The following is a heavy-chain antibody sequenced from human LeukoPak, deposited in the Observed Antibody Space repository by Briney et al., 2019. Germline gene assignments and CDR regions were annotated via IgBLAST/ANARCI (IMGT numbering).Heavy chain of an antibody. J-gene: IGHJ4*02. CDR2: ILPDGRDT. CDR1: GYTFAAHH. D-gene: IGHD3-10*01. Sequence: ASVKVSCKASGYTFAAHHIHWVRQAPGQGPEWMGWILPDGRDTKYSQKFQDRLTLTTDTSTNTAYMELSRLIPDDTAVYYCSGRYGPGPVWGQGTLISASP. CDR3: SGRYGPGPV. V-gene: IGHV1-2*02.